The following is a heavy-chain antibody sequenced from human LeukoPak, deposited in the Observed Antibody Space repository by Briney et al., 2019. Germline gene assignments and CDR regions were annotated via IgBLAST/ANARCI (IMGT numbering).Heavy chain of an antibody. CDR1: GYTFTSYD. Sequence: ASVKVSCKASGYTFTSYDINWVRQATGQGLEWMGWMNPNSGNTAYAQKFQGRVTITRNTSISTAYMELSRLRSDDTAVYYCARSQLYYYYMDVWGKGTTVTVSS. V-gene: IGHV1-8*03. CDR2: MNPNSGNT. D-gene: IGHD1-1*01. J-gene: IGHJ6*03. CDR3: ARSQLYYYYMDV.